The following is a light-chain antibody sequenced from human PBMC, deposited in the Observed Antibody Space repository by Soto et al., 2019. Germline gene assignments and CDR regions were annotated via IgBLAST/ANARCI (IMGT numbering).Light chain of an antibody. J-gene: IGLJ1*01. V-gene: IGLV2-14*01. CDR3: ASFRSGTILV. CDR1: RSDIGDSNF. CDR2: EVN. Sequence: QSLLTQPASVSGSPGQSVTIACTGPRSDIGDSNFISWYQQSPGKAPRLLIYEVNNRPSGVSRRFSGSKAGNTASLTISGLLEDDEADYFCASFRSGTILVLGSGTKVTVL.